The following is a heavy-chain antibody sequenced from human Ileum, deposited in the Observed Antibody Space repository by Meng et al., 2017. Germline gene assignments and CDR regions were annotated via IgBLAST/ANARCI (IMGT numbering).Heavy chain of an antibody. V-gene: IGHV3-21*01. D-gene: IGHD2-15*01. J-gene: IGHJ5*01. Sequence: GESLKISCAASGFTFSSYSMNWVRQAPGKGLEWVSSISSSSSYIYYADSVKGRFTISRDNAKNSLYLQMNSLRAEDTAVYYCARDNGSNRWFYYWGQGALVTVSS. CDR2: ISSSSSYI. CDR3: ARDNGSNRWFYY. CDR1: GFTFSSYS.